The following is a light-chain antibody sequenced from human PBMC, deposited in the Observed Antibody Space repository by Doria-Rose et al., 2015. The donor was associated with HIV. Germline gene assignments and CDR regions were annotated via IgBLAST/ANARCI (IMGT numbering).Light chain of an antibody. V-gene: IGKV3-20*01. CDR1: QSVSAHY. J-gene: IGKJ1*01. CDR2: GAS. CDR3: HQYASSRT. Sequence: TQSPGTLSLSPGARATLSCSASQSVSAHYLAWYQQRPGQSPRLLIYGASSRATDIPDRFSGSGSGTDFTLTISRLEPEDFAVYYCHQYASSRTFGQGTKVEIK.